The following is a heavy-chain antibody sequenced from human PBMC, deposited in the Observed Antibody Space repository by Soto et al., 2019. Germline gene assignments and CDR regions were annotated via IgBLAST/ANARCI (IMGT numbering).Heavy chain of an antibody. Sequence: GGSLRLSCAASGFTFSSYGMHWVRQAPGKELEWVAVISYDGSNKYYADSVKGRFTISRDNSKNTLYLQMNSLRAEDTAVYYCAKDPAAAEGNYYYYYMDVWGKGTTVTVSS. CDR3: AKDPAAAEGNYYYYYMDV. CDR2: ISYDGSNK. J-gene: IGHJ6*03. D-gene: IGHD6-13*01. V-gene: IGHV3-30*18. CDR1: GFTFSSYG.